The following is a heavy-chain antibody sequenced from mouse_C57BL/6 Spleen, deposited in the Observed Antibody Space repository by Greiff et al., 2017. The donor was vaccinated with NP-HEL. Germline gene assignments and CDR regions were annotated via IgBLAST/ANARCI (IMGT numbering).Heavy chain of an antibody. CDR3: APYYYGSSQYYFDY. CDR1: GYTFTSYW. CDR2: IDPSDSYT. Sequence: QVQLQQPGAELVKPGASVKLSCKASGYTFTSYWMQWVKQRPGQGLEWIGEIDPSDSYTNYSQKFKGKATLTVDTSSSTAYMQLSSLTSEDSAVYYCAPYYYGSSQYYFDYWGQGTTLTVSS. J-gene: IGHJ2*01. V-gene: IGHV1-50*01. D-gene: IGHD1-1*01.